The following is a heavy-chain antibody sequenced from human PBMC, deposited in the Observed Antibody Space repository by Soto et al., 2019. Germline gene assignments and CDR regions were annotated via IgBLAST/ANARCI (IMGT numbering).Heavy chain of an antibody. J-gene: IGHJ6*03. CDR3: ARGGSYYMDV. Sequence: SLRLSCAASEFTFSSNSMNWVRQAPGQGLEWVSSISSSSSYIYYADSVKGRFTISRDNAKNSLYLQMNSLRAEDTAVYYCARGGSYYMDVWGKGTTVTVSS. CDR1: EFTFSSNS. CDR2: ISSSSSYI. V-gene: IGHV3-21*01. D-gene: IGHD3-10*01.